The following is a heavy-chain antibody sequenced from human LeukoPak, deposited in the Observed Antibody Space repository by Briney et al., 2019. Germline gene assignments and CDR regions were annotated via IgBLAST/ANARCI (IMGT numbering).Heavy chain of an antibody. D-gene: IGHD6-13*01. CDR1: GFTFDDYA. V-gene: IGHV3-43*02. CDR3: AKVPTPEPRIAAAGERSYYYYYGMDV. CDR2: ISGDGGST. J-gene: IGHJ6*02. Sequence: PGGSLTLSCAASGFTFDDYAMHWVRQAPGKGLEWVSLISGDGGSTYYADSVKGRFTISRDNSKNSLYLQMNSLRTEDTALYYCAKVPTPEPRIAAAGERSYYYYYGMDVWGQGTTVTVSS.